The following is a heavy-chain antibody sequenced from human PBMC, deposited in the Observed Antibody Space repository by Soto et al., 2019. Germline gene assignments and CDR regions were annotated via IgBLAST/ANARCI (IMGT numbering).Heavy chain of an antibody. CDR1: GFTFSIYA. CDR2: VSGRGGTT. D-gene: IGHD3-10*01. J-gene: IGHJ6*02. Sequence: HPGGSLRLSCAASGFTFSIYAMSWVRQAPGKGLEWVSVVSGRGGTTYYADSVKGRITISRDNSKKTLFLQMDSLRAEDTAVYYCAKSSMVGYNYGMDVWGQGTTVTVSS. V-gene: IGHV3-23*01. CDR3: AKSSMVGYNYGMDV.